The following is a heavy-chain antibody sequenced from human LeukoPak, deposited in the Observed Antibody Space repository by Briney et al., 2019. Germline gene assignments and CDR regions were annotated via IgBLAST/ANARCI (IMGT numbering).Heavy chain of an antibody. D-gene: IGHD6-19*01. CDR3: ARVVQWLADAFDI. V-gene: IGHV1-3*01. J-gene: IGHJ3*02. CDR2: INAGNGST. Sequence: ASVKVSCKASGYTFTSYAMHWVRQAPGQRLEWMGWINAGNGSTKYSQKFQGRVTITRDTSASTAYMELSSLRSEDTAVYYCARVVQWLADAFDIWGQGTMVTVSS. CDR1: GYTFTSYA.